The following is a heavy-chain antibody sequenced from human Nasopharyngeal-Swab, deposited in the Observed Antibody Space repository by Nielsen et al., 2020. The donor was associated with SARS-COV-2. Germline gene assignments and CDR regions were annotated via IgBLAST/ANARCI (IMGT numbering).Heavy chain of an antibody. CDR3: ARGIGSSSWIHYYYYYGMDV. CDR2: MNPNSGNT. V-gene: IGHV1-8*01. D-gene: IGHD6-6*01. J-gene: IGHJ6*02. CDR1: GYTFTSYD. Sequence: ASVKVSCMASGYTFTSYDINWVRQATGQGLEWMGWMNPNSGNTGYAQKFQGRVTMTRNTSISTAYMELSSLRSEDTAVYYCARGIGSSSWIHYYYYYGMDVWGQGTTVTVSS.